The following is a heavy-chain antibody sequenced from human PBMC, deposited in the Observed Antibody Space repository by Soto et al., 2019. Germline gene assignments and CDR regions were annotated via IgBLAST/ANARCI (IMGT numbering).Heavy chain of an antibody. Sequence: ASVKVSCKASGYTFTSYYMHWVRQAPGQGLEWMGIINPSGGSTSYAQKFQGRVTMTRDTSTSTVYMELSSLRSEDTAVYYCARGPGGYDSSGYLPNWFDPWGQGTLFTVS. V-gene: IGHV1-46*01. CDR3: ARGPGGYDSSGYLPNWFDP. J-gene: IGHJ5*02. CDR1: GYTFTSYY. D-gene: IGHD3-22*01. CDR2: INPSGGST.